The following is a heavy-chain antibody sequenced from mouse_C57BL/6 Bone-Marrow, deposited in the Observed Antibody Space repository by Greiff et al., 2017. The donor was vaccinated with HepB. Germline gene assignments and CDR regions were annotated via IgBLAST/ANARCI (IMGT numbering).Heavy chain of an antibody. CDR3: ARWITTGYYFDY. Sequence: VKLQQPGAELVKPGASVKLSCKASGYTFTSYWMHWVKQRPGQGLEWIGMIHPNSGSTNYNEKFKSKATLTVDKSSSTAYMQLSSLTSEDSAVYYCARWITTGYYFDYWGQGTTLTVSS. J-gene: IGHJ2*01. V-gene: IGHV1-64*01. CDR1: GYTFTSYW. D-gene: IGHD2-4*01. CDR2: IHPNSGST.